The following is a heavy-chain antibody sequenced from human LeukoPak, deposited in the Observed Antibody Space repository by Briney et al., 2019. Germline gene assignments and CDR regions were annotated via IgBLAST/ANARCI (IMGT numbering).Heavy chain of an antibody. D-gene: IGHD3-10*01. CDR1: GFTVSSSY. CDR3: ARGRGSGSRWGGAFDI. J-gene: IGHJ3*02. V-gene: IGHV3-11*05. Sequence: GGSLRLSCAASGFTVSSSYMSWVRQAPGKGLEWVSYISSSSSYTDYADSVKGRFTISRDNAKNSLSLQMNSLRAEDTAVYYCARGRGSGSRWGGAFDIWGQGTMVTVSS. CDR2: ISSSSSYT.